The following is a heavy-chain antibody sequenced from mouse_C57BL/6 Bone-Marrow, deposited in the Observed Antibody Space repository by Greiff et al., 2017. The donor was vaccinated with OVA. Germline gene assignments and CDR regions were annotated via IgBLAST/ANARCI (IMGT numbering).Heavy chain of an antibody. CDR3: ARGITTDYYFDD. V-gene: IGHV1-78*01. CDR2: IYPRDGST. CDR1: GYTFTDHT. J-gene: IGHJ2*01. D-gene: IGHD1-1*01. Sequence: VKLMESDAELVKPGASVKISCKVSGYTFTDHTIHWMKQRPEQGLEWIGYIYPRDGSTKYNEKFKGKATLTADKSTSTAYMQLNSLTSEDSAVYFCARGITTDYYFDDWGKGTTLTVSS.